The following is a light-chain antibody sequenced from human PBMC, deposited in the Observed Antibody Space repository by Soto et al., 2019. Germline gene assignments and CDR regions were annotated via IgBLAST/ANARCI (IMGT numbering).Light chain of an antibody. CDR2: DAS. V-gene: IGKV3-11*01. CDR3: QQRKT. J-gene: IGKJ3*01. Sequence: EIVLTQSPATLSLSPGERATLSCRASQSVSSYLAWYQQTPGQAPRLLIYDASNRATGIPARFSGSGSGTDFTLTISSLEPEDFAVYYCQQRKTFGPGTKVDIK. CDR1: QSVSSY.